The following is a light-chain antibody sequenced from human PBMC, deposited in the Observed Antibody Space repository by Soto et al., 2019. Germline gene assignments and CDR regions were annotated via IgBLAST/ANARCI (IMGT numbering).Light chain of an antibody. V-gene: IGLV2-14*01. CDR2: DVS. CDR3: CSYTTSSTVV. Sequence: QSALTQPASVSGSPGQSITISCTGTSSDVGAYNSVSWYQQYPGKAPKVIIYDVSNRPSGVSNRFSGSKSGNTASLTISGLQAEDEADYYCCSYTTSSTVVFGGGTKLTVL. J-gene: IGLJ2*01. CDR1: SSDVGAYNS.